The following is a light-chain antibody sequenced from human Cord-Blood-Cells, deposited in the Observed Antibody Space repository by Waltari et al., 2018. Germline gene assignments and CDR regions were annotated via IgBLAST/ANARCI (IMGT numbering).Light chain of an antibody. CDR3: QQSYSTPLT. Sequence: DIQMTQSPSSLSASVEDRVTITCRASQSISSYLNWYQQKPGKAPKLLIYAASSLQSGVPSRFSGSGSGTDFTLTISSLQPEDFATYYCQQSYSTPLTFGGG. V-gene: IGKV1-39*01. CDR2: AAS. CDR1: QSISSY. J-gene: IGKJ4*01.